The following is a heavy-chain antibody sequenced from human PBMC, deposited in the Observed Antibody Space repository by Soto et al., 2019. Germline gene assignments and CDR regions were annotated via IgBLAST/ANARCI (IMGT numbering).Heavy chain of an antibody. CDR1: GFTFSSYS. CDR2: ISSSSSYI. CDR3: ARQRRDAFDI. J-gene: IGHJ3*02. Sequence: GGSLRLSCAASGFTFSSYSMNWVRQAPGKGLEWVSSISSSSSYIYYADSVKGRFTISRDNAKNPLYLQMNSLRAEDTAVYYCARQRRDAFDIWGQGTMVTVSS. V-gene: IGHV3-21*01.